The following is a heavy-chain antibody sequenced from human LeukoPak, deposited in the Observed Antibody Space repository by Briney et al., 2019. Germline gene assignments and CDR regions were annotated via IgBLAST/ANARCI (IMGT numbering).Heavy chain of an antibody. J-gene: IGHJ4*02. V-gene: IGHV4-30-4*01. D-gene: IGHD4-23*01. CDR1: GGSISSGDYY. CDR2: IYYSGST. CDR3: ARDLLNEGNHLDY. Sequence: PSETLSLTCTVSGGSISSGDYYWSWIRQPPGKGLEWIGYIYYSGSTYYNPSLKSRVTISVDTSKNQFSLKLSSVIAADTAVYYCARDLLNEGNHLDYWGQGTLVTVSS.